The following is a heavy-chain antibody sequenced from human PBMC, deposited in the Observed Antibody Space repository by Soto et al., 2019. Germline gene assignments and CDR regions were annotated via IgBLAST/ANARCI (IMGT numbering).Heavy chain of an antibody. CDR1: GGSIDSYY. V-gene: IGHV4-59*08. CDR3: ARRGKNNWFDP. D-gene: IGHD3-10*01. J-gene: IGHJ5*02. Sequence: SETLSLTCTVSGGSIDSYYWTWIRQPPGKGLEWIGYVYYTGTTTYSPSLKSRVTISVDTSKNQFSLKLSSVTAADTAVYYCARRGKNNWFDPWGQGTLVTVSS. CDR2: VYYTGTT.